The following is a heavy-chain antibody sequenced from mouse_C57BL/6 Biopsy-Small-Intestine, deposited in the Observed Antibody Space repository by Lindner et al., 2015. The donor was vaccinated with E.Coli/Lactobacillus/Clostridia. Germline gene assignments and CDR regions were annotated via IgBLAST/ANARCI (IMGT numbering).Heavy chain of an antibody. Sequence: VQLQESGPELVKPGASVRISCKASGYSFTGYCMHWVKQSHGNVLDWIGFIYPYNGISSYNQKFKGKASLTVDKSSSTAYMELRSLTFEDSAVYYCARSEGSSGFFAYWGQGITLTVSS. CDR1: GYSFTGYC. CDR2: IYPYNGIS. J-gene: IGHJ2*01. D-gene: IGHD3-2*02. V-gene: IGHV1-31*01. CDR3: ARSEGSSGFFAY.